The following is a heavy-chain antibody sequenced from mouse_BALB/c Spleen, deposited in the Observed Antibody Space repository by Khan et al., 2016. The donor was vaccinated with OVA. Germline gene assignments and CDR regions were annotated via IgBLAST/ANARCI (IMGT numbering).Heavy chain of an antibody. CDR2: IYPFNDDT. D-gene: IGHD1-1*01. CDR1: GYTFTSYV. CDR3: APVGNYYVSFAY. J-gene: IGHJ3*01. Sequence: VQLKQSGPELVKPGASVKMSCKASGYTFTSYVMHWVKQKPGLGLEWIGYIYPFNDDTKHNEKFKGKATLTSVKSSSTAYMELSSLTSEDSAVYYCAPVGNYYVSFAYWGQGTLVTVSA. V-gene: IGHV1S136*01.